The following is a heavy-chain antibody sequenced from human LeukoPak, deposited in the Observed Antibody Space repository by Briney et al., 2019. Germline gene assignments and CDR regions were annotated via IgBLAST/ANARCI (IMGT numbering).Heavy chain of an antibody. V-gene: IGHV3-7*01. CDR2: IKQDGSEK. D-gene: IGHD6-13*01. CDR3: ARRHSSSRGREGRYYFDY. CDR1: GFTFSSYW. Sequence: QPGGSLRLSCAASGFTFSSYWMSWVRQAPGKGLEWVANIKQDGSEKYYVDSVKGRFTVSRDNAKNSLYLQMNSLRAEDTAVYYCARRHSSSRGREGRYYFDYWGQGTLVTVSS. J-gene: IGHJ4*02.